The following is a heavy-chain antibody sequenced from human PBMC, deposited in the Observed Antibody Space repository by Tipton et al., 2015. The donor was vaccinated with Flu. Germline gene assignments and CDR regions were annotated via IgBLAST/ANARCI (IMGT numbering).Heavy chain of an antibody. CDR2: VSRTGST. CDR1: GDSISSDFY. CDR3: ARSRDYVWGSYRYSDYDAFDI. V-gene: IGHV4-38-2*01. D-gene: IGHD3-16*02. Sequence: TLSLTCAVSGDSISSDFYWAWIRQFPGKGLEWIGTVSRTGSTIYNPSLKSRVTISIDTSKNQFSLKLSSVTAADTAVYFCARSRDYVWGSYRYSDYDAFDIWGQGTMVTVSS. J-gene: IGHJ3*02.